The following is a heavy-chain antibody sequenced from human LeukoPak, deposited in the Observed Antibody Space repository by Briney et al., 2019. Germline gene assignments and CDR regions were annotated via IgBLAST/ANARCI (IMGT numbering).Heavy chain of an antibody. V-gene: IGHV4-38-2*02. CDR2: ISHSGTT. D-gene: IGHD3-10*02. Sequence: SETLSLTCTVSADSISSGSHWGGLRQPPGKGLEWIGCISHSGTTYYDPSFKSRVAISVDTSKNQFSLKLSSVTAADTAVYYCASLMFGELFVSWGQGTLVTVSS. CDR1: ADSISSGSH. J-gene: IGHJ5*02. CDR3: ASLMFGELFVS.